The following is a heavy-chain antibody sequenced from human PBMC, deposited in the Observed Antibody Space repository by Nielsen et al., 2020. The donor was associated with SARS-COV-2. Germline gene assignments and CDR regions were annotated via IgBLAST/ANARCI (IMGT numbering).Heavy chain of an antibody. V-gene: IGHV3-7*03. CDR1: GFTFSSYW. CDR2: IKQDGSEK. Sequence: GGSLRLSCAASGFTFSSYWMSWVRQAPGKGLEWVANIKQDGSEKYYVDSVKGRFTISRDNAKNSLYLQMNSLRAEDTAVYYYARAAVYADFDYWGQGTLVTVSS. CDR3: ARAAVYADFDY. J-gene: IGHJ4*02. D-gene: IGHD2-8*01.